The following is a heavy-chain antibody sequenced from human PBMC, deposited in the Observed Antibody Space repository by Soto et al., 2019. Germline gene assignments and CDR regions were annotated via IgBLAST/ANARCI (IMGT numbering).Heavy chain of an antibody. J-gene: IGHJ4*02. CDR2: INQDGSEI. D-gene: IGHD3-10*01. CDR1: GFPFSSYW. CDR3: LRDRGRRGWNYGDY. Sequence: EVQLVESGGGLVQPGGSLRLSCAASGFPFSSYWMNWVRQAPGKGLEWVANINQDGSEIYYVDSVKGRFTISRDNAKNSRYLQINSLRAEDTAFYYCLRDRGRRGWNYGDYWGQGTLVTVSS. V-gene: IGHV3-7*05.